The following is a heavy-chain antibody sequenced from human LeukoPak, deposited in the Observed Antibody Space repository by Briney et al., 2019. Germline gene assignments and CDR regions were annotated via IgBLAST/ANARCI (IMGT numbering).Heavy chain of an antibody. CDR2: IKEDGNKK. CDR1: GFTFSSYS. Sequence: GGSLRLSCAASGFTFSSYSMNWVRQAPGKGLEWVANIKEDGNKKYYVDSVKGRFTISRDNAKNSLYLQMNSLRAEDMAVYYCARDHLVVVPTATGDYYYYYMDVWGKGTTVTVSS. D-gene: IGHD2-2*01. V-gene: IGHV3-7*01. CDR3: ARDHLVVVPTATGDYYYYYMDV. J-gene: IGHJ6*03.